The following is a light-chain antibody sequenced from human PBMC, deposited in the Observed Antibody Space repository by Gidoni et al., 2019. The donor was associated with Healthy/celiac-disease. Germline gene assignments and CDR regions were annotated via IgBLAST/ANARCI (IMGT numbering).Light chain of an antibody. V-gene: IGLV3-1*01. CDR3: QEWDSSTGVV. Sequence: SYELTQPPSVSVSPGQTASITCSGDKLGDKYACWYQQKPGQSPVLVSYQDSKRPSGIPERFSGSNSGNTATLTISGTQAMDEADYYCQEWDSSTGVVFGGGTKLTVL. J-gene: IGLJ2*01. CDR1: KLGDKY. CDR2: QDS.